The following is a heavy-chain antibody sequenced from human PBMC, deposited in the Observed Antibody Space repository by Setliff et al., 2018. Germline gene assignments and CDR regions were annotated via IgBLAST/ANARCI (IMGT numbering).Heavy chain of an antibody. J-gene: IGHJ4*02. D-gene: IGHD1-26*01. V-gene: IGHV4-39*02. Sequence: SETLSLTCTVSGDSISSGTYYWGWIRQPPGKGLEWIGSRYYSGHTYYNPSLKSRVAMSVDTSKNHFSLKLDSVTAADTALYYCARSPSSGAYWNPRPFYSDYWARGTLVTVSS. CDR1: GDSISSGTYY. CDR3: ARSPSSGAYWNPRPFYSDY. CDR2: RYYSGHT.